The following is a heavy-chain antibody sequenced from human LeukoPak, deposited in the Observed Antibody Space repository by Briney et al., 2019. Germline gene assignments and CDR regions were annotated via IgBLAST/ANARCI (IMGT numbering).Heavy chain of an antibody. V-gene: IGHV1-8*03. CDR1: GYTFTSFD. CDR3: ARAPSPYYYDSSAYYSDY. J-gene: IGHJ4*02. D-gene: IGHD3-22*01. Sequence: ASVKVSCKTSGYTFTSFDINWVRQAAGQGLEWLGWMNPYTGKTGYAQKFQGRVTFSGDTSIRTAYMEVSSLTSEDTAVYYCARAPSPYYYDSSAYYSDYWGQGTLVTVSS. CDR2: MNPYTGKT.